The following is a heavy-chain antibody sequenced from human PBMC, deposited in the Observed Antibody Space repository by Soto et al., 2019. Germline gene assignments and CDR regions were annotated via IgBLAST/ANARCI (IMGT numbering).Heavy chain of an antibody. CDR2: INAGNDHT. J-gene: IGHJ4*02. CDR1: GYTFTGYA. V-gene: IGHV1-3*05. D-gene: IGHD1-26*01. CDR3: ARAIWYSGSYYFDS. Sequence: QVQLVQSGAEEKKPGASVKVSCKASGYTFTGYAIQWVRQAPGQSLEWMGGINAGNDHTRYSQKYQDRVTITRDASARTAYMELYTLRSEDTAVYYCARAIWYSGSYYFDSWGQGTLVTVSS.